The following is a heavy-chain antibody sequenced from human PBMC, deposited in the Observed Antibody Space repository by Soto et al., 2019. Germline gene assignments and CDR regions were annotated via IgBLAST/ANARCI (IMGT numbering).Heavy chain of an antibody. D-gene: IGHD6-13*01. CDR2: INPNSGGT. CDR1: GYTFTGHY. Sequence: ASVKVSCKASGYTFTGHYMHWVRQAPGQGLEWMGWINPNSGGTNYAQKFQGWVTMTRDTSISTAYMELSRLRSDDTAVYYCASGGSTAYSSSWYSYWGQGTLVTVSS. CDR3: ASGGSTAYSSSWYSY. V-gene: IGHV1-2*04. J-gene: IGHJ4*02.